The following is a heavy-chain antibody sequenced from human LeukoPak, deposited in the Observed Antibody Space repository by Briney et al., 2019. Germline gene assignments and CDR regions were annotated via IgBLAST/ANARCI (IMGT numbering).Heavy chain of an antibody. Sequence: PGGSLRLSCEASGFTFSSYEMNWVRQAPGKGLEWVSYISSNGSPIFYADSVKGRFTISRDNAKNSLSLLMNSLRAEDTAVYYCARDGGSGILDWGQGTLVTVSS. CDR1: GFTFSSYE. V-gene: IGHV3-48*03. CDR2: ISSNGSPI. J-gene: IGHJ4*02. CDR3: ARDGGSGILD. D-gene: IGHD3-10*01.